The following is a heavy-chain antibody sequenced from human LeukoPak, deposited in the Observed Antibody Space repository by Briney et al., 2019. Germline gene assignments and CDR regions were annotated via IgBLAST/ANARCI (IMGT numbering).Heavy chain of an antibody. J-gene: IGHJ6*03. CDR2: ISGTGGRT. Sequence: GGSLRLSCAASGFTFSDYSMNWVRQAPGKGLEWVSGISGTGGRTYYADSVKGRFTISRDNSKNTLYLQMDSLRAEDTAVYYCAREDYAFNSYMDFWGKGTTVTVSS. CDR3: AREDYAFNSYMDF. V-gene: IGHV3-23*01. D-gene: IGHD4-17*01. CDR1: GFTFSDYS.